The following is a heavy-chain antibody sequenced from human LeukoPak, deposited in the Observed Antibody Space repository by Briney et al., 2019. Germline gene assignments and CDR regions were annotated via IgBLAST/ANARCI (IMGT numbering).Heavy chain of an antibody. Sequence: PSETLSLTCTVSGGSITNYYWTWIRQPPGKGPEWIGYIHYSGSTNYNPSLKSRVTISVDTSKNQFSLKLSSVTAADTAVYYCARDWGIAVAGVDYWAREPWSPSPQ. CDR2: IHYSGST. J-gene: IGHJ4*02. V-gene: IGHV4-59*12. CDR3: ARDWGIAVAGVDY. CDR1: GGSITNYY. D-gene: IGHD6-19*01.